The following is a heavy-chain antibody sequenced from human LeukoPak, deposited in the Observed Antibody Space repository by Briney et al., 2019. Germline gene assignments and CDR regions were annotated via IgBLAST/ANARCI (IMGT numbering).Heavy chain of an antibody. D-gene: IGHD2-15*01. V-gene: IGHV1-18*01. CDR3: ARDPCVISSGGSCYADY. CDR2: ISAYNGNT. CDR1: GYTFTSYG. Sequence: ASVKVSCKASGYTFTSYGISWVRQAPGQGLEWMGWISAYNGNTNYAQKLQGRVTMTTDTSTSTAYMELRSLRSDDTAVYYYARDPCVISSGGSCYADYWGQGTLVTVSS. J-gene: IGHJ4*02.